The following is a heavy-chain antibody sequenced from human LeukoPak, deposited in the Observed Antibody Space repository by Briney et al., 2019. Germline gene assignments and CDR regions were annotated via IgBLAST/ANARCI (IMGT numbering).Heavy chain of an antibody. CDR3: ASDSWGLSGYCDC. D-gene: IGHD3-3*01. CDR2: TSSAGTNN. V-gene: IGHV3-30-3*01. CDR1: GFTFNTYA. Sequence: GGSLRLSCAASGFTFNTYAMHWIRQAPGKGLEWVTVTSSAGTNNYYADSVKGRFTISRDNSKNTLYLQMNSLRPEDTAVYYCASDSWGLSGYCDCWGQGTLVTVSS. J-gene: IGHJ4*02.